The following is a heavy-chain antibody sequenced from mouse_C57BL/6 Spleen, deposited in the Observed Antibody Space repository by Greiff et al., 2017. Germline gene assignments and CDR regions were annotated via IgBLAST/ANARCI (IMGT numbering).Heavy chain of an antibody. V-gene: IGHV1-39*01. J-gene: IGHJ4*01. CDR2: INPNYGTT. CDR3: ARSYYGSSFLYYYAMDY. CDR1: GYSFTDYN. Sequence: VQLKESGPELVKPGASVKISCKASGYSFTDYNMNWVKQSNGKSLEWIGVINPNYGTTSYNQKFKGKATLTVDQSSSTAYMQLNSLTSEDSAVYYCARSYYGSSFLYYYAMDYWGQGTSVTVSS. D-gene: IGHD1-1*01.